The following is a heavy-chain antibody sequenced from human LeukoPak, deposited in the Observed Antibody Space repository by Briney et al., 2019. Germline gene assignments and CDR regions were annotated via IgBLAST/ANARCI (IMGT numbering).Heavy chain of an antibody. J-gene: IGHJ4*02. CDR1: GFTFSSYA. Sequence: GSLRLSCAASGFTFSSYAMSWVRQAPGKGLEWVSAISGSGGSTYYADSVKGRFTISRDNSKNTLYLQMNSLRAEDTAVYYCAKDLKRPYSSGWDDYWGQGTLVTVSS. CDR2: ISGSGGST. V-gene: IGHV3-23*01. D-gene: IGHD6-19*01. CDR3: AKDLKRPYSSGWDDY.